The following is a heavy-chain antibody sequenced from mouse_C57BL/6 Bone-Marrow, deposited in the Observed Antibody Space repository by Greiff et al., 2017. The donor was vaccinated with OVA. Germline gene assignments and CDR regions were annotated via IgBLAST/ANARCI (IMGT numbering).Heavy chain of an antibody. D-gene: IGHD2-4*01. CDR3: ARVCYYDYDGRNYAMDY. CDR2: ISDGGSYT. V-gene: IGHV5-4*01. CDR1: GFTFSSYA. J-gene: IGHJ4*01. Sequence: EVQGVESGGGLVKPGGSLKLSCAASGFTFSSYAMSWVRQTPEKRLEWVATISDGGSYTYYPDNVKGRFTISRDNAKNNLYLQMSHLKSEDTAMYYCARVCYYDYDGRNYAMDYWGQGTSVTVSS.